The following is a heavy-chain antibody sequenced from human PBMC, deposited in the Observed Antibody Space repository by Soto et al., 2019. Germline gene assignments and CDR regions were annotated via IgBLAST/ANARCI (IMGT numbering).Heavy chain of an antibody. CDR1: GFTFGNYA. V-gene: IGHV3-30-3*01. CDR3: ARREGLYYYYAMDV. J-gene: IGHJ6*02. D-gene: IGHD1-26*01. Sequence: QMQLVESGGGVVQPGRSLRLSCAASGFTFGNYAMHWVRQAPGKGLEWVALISNDGGTMYYADSVKGRFTISRDNSKNTLYLHMNSLRVDDTAVYYCARREGLYYYYAMDVWGQGTTVTVSS. CDR2: ISNDGGTM.